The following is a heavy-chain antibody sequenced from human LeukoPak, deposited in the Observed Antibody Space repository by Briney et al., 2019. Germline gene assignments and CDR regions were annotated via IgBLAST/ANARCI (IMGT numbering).Heavy chain of an antibody. D-gene: IGHD3/OR15-3a*01. J-gene: IGHJ4*02. V-gene: IGHV3-43D*03. CDR2: ISWDGGST. CDR3: AKDARNVDFNYPDY. Sequence: PGGSLRLSCAASGFTFDDYAMHWVRQAPGKGLEWVSLISWDGGSTYYADSVKGRFTISRDNSKNSLYLQMNSLRAEDTALYYCAKDARNVDFNYPDYWGQGTLVTVSS. CDR1: GFTFDDYA.